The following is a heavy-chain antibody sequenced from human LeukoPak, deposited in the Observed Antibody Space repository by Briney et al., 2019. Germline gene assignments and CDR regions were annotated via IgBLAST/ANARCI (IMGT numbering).Heavy chain of an antibody. Sequence: PSETLSLTCSVSGGSISSYYWSWIRQPPGKGLEWIGYIYYSGSTNYNPSLKSRVTISIDTSKNQSSLKLSSVTAADTAVYYCARLTAISGWVDYWGQGTLVTVSS. V-gene: IGHV4-59*08. J-gene: IGHJ4*02. CDR1: GGSISSYY. CDR3: ARLTAISGWVDY. CDR2: IYYSGST. D-gene: IGHD6-19*01.